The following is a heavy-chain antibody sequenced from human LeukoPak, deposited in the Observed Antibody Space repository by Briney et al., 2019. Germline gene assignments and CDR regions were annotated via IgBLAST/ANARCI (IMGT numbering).Heavy chain of an antibody. CDR3: ARDPKFRRLVGSTTVIPL. D-gene: IGHD1-26*01. V-gene: IGHV3-48*01. J-gene: IGHJ4*02. Sequence: GGSLRLSCAASGFTFSSYSMNWVRQAPGKGLEWVSYISSSSSSIYYADSVKGRFTISRDNAKNSLYLQMNSLRAEDTAVYYCARDPKFRRLVGSTTVIPLWGQGTLVTVSS. CDR1: GFTFSSYS. CDR2: ISSSSSSI.